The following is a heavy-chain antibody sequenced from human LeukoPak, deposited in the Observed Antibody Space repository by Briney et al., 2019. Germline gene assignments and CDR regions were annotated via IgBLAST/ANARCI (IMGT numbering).Heavy chain of an antibody. J-gene: IGHJ5*02. V-gene: IGHV3-23*01. CDR1: GFTFSSFA. D-gene: IGHD3-10*01. CDR2: ISGSGDGT. Sequence: GGSLRLSCAASGFTFSSFAMSWVRQAPGKGLDWVSTISGSGDGTYYADSVRVRFTISRDNSKNTLYLQMNSLRAEDTAVYYCVKDGGCYGSGSYSINWFDPWGQGTLVTVSS. CDR3: VKDGGCYGSGSYSINWFDP.